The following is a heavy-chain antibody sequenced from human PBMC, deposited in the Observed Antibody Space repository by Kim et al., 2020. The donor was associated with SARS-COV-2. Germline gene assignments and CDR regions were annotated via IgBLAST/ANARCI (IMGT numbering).Heavy chain of an antibody. V-gene: IGHV3-49*04. J-gene: IGHJ6*02. CDR2: IRSKAYGGTT. Sequence: GGSLRLSCTASGFTFGDYAMSWVRQAPGKGLEWVGFIRSKAYGGTTEYAASVKGRFTISRDDSKSIAYLQMNSLKTEDTAVYYCTSSYCSSTSCYFYGMDVWGQGTTVTVSS. CDR1: GFTFGDYA. CDR3: TSSYCSSTSCYFYGMDV. D-gene: IGHD2-2*01.